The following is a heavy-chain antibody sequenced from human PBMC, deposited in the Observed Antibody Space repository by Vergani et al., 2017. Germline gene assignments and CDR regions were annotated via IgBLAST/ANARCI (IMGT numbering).Heavy chain of an antibody. D-gene: IGHD1-14*01. Sequence: EVQLLESGGGLVQPGGSRRLSCAGAGFTFDTYTMAYVRQAPGKGLEWVATISSGGGDIFYADSVKGRFTISRDNAKNSLYLQMNSLRAEDTAVYYCASEFTGREYWGQGTLVTVSS. CDR1: GFTFDTYT. V-gene: IGHV3-21*02. CDR3: ASEFTGREY. CDR2: ISSGGGDI. J-gene: IGHJ4*02.